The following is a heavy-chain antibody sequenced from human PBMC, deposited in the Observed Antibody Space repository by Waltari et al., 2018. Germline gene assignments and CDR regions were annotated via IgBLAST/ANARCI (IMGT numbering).Heavy chain of an antibody. V-gene: IGHV3-7*01. D-gene: IGHD7-27*01. CDR3: GRDHWGNPHP. Sequence: EVQLVESGGGLVQPGGSLRLSCAASGFTFKTYWMSWVRQAPGKGTEGVANSKGDGSVKDYVDSVKGRFTISRDNAKNSLYLQMNSLRDEDTAVYYCGRDHWGNPHPWGQGTLVTVSS. J-gene: IGHJ5*02. CDR2: SKGDGSVK. CDR1: GFTFKTYW.